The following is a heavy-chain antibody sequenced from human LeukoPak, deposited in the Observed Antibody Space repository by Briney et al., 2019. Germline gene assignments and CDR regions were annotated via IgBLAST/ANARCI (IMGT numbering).Heavy chain of an antibody. V-gene: IGHV4-34*01. J-gene: IGHJ5*02. CDR2: INHSGST. D-gene: IGHD3-10*01. CDR3: ARGRGEGRGISMVRGVRAPSYNWFDP. Sequence: SETLSLTCAVYGGSLSGYHWSWIRQPPGKGLEWIGEINHSGSTNYNPSLKSRVTISVDTSKNQFSLKLSSVTAADTAVYYCARGRGEGRGISMVRGVRAPSYNWFDPWGHGTLVTVSS. CDR1: GGSLSGYH.